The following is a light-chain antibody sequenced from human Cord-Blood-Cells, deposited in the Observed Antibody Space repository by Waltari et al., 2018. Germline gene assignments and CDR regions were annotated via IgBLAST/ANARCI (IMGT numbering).Light chain of an antibody. Sequence: DIQMTQSPSTLSASVGDRVTITCRASQSISSWLAWYQQKPGKAPKLLIYKASSLESGVPSRFSGSGSGTKFTLTISSLQPDDVATYYCQQYNSPTFGQVTKLEIK. V-gene: IGKV1-5*03. CDR1: QSISSW. CDR2: KAS. CDR3: QQYNSPT. J-gene: IGKJ2*01.